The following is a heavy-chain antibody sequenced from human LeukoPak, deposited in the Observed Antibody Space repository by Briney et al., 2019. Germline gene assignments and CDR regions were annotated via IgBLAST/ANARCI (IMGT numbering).Heavy chain of an antibody. CDR2: IDYSGGSS. V-gene: IGHV3-23*01. J-gene: IGHJ4*02. CDR1: GFTLSSYE. D-gene: IGHD6-19*01. CDR3: ATNSGWYGVS. Sequence: PGGSLRLSCTVSGFTLSSYEMSWIRQAPGKGLEWVSRIDYSGGSSYYADSVKGRFTISREDSKNTPYLQLNSLRAEDTALYYCATNSGWYGVSWGQGTLVTVSS.